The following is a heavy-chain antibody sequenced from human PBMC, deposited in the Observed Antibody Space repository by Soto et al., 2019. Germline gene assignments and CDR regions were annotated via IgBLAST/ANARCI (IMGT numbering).Heavy chain of an antibody. D-gene: IGHD3-9*01. CDR3: AKVRYVLRYFDWLSY. J-gene: IGHJ4*02. Sequence: PGGSLRLSCAASGFTFSSYGMHWVRQAPGKWLEWVAVISYDGSNKYYADSVKGRFTISRDNSKNTLYLQMNSLRAEDTAVYYCAKVRYVLRYFDWLSYWGQGXLVTVSS. V-gene: IGHV3-30*18. CDR2: ISYDGSNK. CDR1: GFTFSSYG.